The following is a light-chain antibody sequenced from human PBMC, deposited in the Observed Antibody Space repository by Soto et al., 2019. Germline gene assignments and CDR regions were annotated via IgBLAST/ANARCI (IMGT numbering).Light chain of an antibody. CDR1: SSNIGSNY. CDR2: RNN. Sequence: QSVVTQPPSASGTPGQRVTISCSGSSSNIGSNYVYWYQQLPGTAPKLHIYRNNQRPSGVPDRFSGSKSGTSASLAISGLRSEDEADYYCAAWDDSLSGSHVVFGGGTKLTVL. CDR3: AAWDDSLSGSHVV. J-gene: IGLJ2*01. V-gene: IGLV1-47*01.